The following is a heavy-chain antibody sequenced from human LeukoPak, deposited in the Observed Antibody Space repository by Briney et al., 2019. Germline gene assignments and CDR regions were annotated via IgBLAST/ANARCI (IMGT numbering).Heavy chain of an antibody. CDR2: IYSGGST. CDR1: GFTVSSNY. CDR3: ARQYSGSWPIGDY. D-gene: IGHD1-26*01. J-gene: IGHJ4*02. Sequence: GGSLRLSCAASGFTVSSNYMSWVRQAPGKGLEWVSIIYSGGSTYYADSVKGRFTISRDNSKNTLYLQMNSLRAEDTAVYYCARQYSGSWPIGDYWGQGTLVAVSS. V-gene: IGHV3-66*04.